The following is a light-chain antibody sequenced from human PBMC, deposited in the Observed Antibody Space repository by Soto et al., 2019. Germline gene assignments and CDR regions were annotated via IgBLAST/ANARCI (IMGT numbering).Light chain of an antibody. CDR3: QQYGRSGT. J-gene: IGKJ1*01. V-gene: IGKV3-20*01. CDR1: QSVSNNY. Sequence: EIGLSQSRGTLSLSLGERATLSCRASQSVSNNYLAWYQQKPGQAPRLLIYGASNRATGIPDRFSGSGSGTDFTLTISRLEPEDFAVYYCQQYGRSGTFGQGTKVDIK. CDR2: GAS.